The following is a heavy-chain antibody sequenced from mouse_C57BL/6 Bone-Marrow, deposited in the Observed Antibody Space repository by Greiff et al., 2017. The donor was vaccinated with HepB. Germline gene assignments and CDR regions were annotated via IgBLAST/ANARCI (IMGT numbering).Heavy chain of an antibody. D-gene: IGHD2-3*01. Sequence: QVQLKQPGAELVKPGASVKLSCKASGYTFTSYWMHWVKQRPGQGLEWIGMIHPNSGSTNYNEKFKSKATLTVDKSSSTAYMQLSSLTSEDSAVYYCASDGYYPAWFAYWGQGTLVTVSA. J-gene: IGHJ3*01. CDR3: ASDGYYPAWFAY. CDR2: IHPNSGST. CDR1: GYTFTSYW. V-gene: IGHV1-64*01.